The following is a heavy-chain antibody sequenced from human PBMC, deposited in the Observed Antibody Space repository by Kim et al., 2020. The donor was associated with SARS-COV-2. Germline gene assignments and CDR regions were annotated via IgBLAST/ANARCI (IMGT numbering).Heavy chain of an antibody. CDR2: ISGSGGST. D-gene: IGHD3-22*01. Sequence: GGSLRLSCAASGFTFSSYAMSWVRQAPGKGLEWVSAISGSGGSTYYADSVKGRFTISRDNSKNTLYLQMNSLRAEDTAVYYCAKDQEGSGYYDSSGYYYVGAFDIWGQGTMVTVSS. J-gene: IGHJ3*02. CDR3: AKDQEGSGYYDSSGYYYVGAFDI. V-gene: IGHV3-23*01. CDR1: GFTFSSYA.